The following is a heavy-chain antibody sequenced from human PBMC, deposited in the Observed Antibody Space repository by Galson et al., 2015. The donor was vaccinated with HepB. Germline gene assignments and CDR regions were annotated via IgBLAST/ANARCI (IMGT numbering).Heavy chain of an antibody. V-gene: IGHV3-30-3*01. D-gene: IGHD6-19*01. CDR2: VSYDGSSK. CDR1: GFTFSSYA. J-gene: IGHJ3*02. CDR3: ARAGYSSGWFLGAFDI. Sequence: SLRLSCAASGFTFSSYAMHWVRQAPGKGLEWVAVVSYDGSSKYYADSVKGRFTISRDNSKNTLYLQMNSLRAEDTAVYYCARAGYSSGWFLGAFDIWGQGTMVTVSS.